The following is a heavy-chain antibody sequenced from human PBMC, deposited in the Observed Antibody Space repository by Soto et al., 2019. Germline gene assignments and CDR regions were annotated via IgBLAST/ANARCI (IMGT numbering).Heavy chain of an antibody. CDR1: GFSLSTSGVA. V-gene: IGHV2-5*02. D-gene: IGHD4-4*01. Sequence: QITLKESGPELVNPTQTLTLTCTFSGFSLSTSGVAVGWIRQPPGKALEWLSLIYWDDDKRYSPSLKSSLTITKDTSKNQVVLTMTNMDPVDTATYYCVHQEWNNNNFYFELWGRGTLVTVSS. CDR2: IYWDDDK. CDR3: VHQEWNNNNFYFEL. J-gene: IGHJ2*01.